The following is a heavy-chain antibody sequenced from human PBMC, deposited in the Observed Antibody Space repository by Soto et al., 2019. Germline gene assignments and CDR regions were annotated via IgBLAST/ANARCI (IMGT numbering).Heavy chain of an antibody. V-gene: IGHV4-30-4*01. Sequence: QVQLQESGPGLVKPSQTLSLTCTVSGGSISSGDYYWSWIRQPPGKGLEWIGYIYYSGSTYYNPSLKSRVTISVDTSRNQFSLKLSSVTAADTAVYYCARDCGGGDCYSNYWGQGTLVTVSS. J-gene: IGHJ4*02. D-gene: IGHD2-21*02. CDR1: GGSISSGDYY. CDR3: ARDCGGGDCYSNY. CDR2: IYYSGST.